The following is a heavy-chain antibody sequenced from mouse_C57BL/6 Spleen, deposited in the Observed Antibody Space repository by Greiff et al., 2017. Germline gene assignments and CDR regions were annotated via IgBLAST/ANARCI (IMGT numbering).Heavy chain of an antibody. V-gene: IGHV2-3*01. CDR3: AKPEGVLYYGYDYAMDY. CDR2: IWGDGST. Sequence: VQLQESGPGLVAPSQSLSITCTVSGFSLTSYGVSWVRQPPGKGLEWLGVIWGDGSTNYHSALISRLSISKDNSKSQVFLKLNRLQTDDTATYYCAKPEGVLYYGYDYAMDYWGQGTSVTVSS. CDR1: GFSLTSYG. J-gene: IGHJ4*01. D-gene: IGHD2-2*01.